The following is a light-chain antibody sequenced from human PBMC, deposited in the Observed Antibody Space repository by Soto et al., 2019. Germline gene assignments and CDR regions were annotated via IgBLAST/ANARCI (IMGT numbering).Light chain of an antibody. J-gene: IGKJ5*01. CDR3: QQLKNYPIT. V-gene: IGKV1-9*01. CDR1: EDISSY. CDR2: AAS. Sequence: IQLTQSPSSLSASVGDRVTFTCRASEDISSYLAWYQQKPGTAPKLLIYAASALHSGVPSRFSGSGSETDFTLTISSLQPEDFAIYFCQQLKNYPITFGQGTRLQIK.